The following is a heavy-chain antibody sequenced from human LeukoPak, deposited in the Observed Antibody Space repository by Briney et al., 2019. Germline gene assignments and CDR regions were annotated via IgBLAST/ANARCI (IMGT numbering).Heavy chain of an antibody. Sequence: SETLSFTCTVSGGSISSYYWSWIRQPPGKGLEWIGYIYYSGSTNYNPSLKSRVTISVDTSKNQFSLKLSSVTAADTAVYYCARDYGGYCSSTSCHNWFDPWGQGTLVTVSS. V-gene: IGHV4-59*01. D-gene: IGHD2-2*01. CDR2: IYYSGST. CDR1: GGSISSYY. CDR3: ARDYGGYCSSTSCHNWFDP. J-gene: IGHJ5*02.